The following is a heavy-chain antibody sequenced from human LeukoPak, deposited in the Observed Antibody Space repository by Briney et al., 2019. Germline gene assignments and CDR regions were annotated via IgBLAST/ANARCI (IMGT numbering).Heavy chain of an antibody. CDR3: ARDFVEMAFDY. Sequence: ASVKVSCKASGYTFANSLIHWVRQAPGQGLEWMGTINPSGGSTRYAQKFQGRVTMTTDTSTSTAYMELRSLRSDDTAVYYCARDFVEMAFDYWGQGTLVTVSS. V-gene: IGHV1-46*01. CDR2: INPSGGST. D-gene: IGHD5-24*01. J-gene: IGHJ4*02. CDR1: GYTFANSL.